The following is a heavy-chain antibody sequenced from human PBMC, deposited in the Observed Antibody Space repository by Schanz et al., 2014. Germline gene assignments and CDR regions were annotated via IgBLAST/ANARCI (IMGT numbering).Heavy chain of an antibody. CDR3: GRGGGAYPQKYGMDV. J-gene: IGHJ6*02. CDR1: GYSFTTYF. D-gene: IGHD3-10*01. CDR2: ISPSGGST. Sequence: QVHLMQSGAEAKKPGASVKVSCKAFGYSFTTYFIHWVRLAPGQGFEWMGLISPSGGSTSYAQKFQGRVTMTRDPATGTVLMGLGGFQSEDTAVFYCGRGGGAYPQKYGMDVWGQGTTVTVSS. V-gene: IGHV1-46*01.